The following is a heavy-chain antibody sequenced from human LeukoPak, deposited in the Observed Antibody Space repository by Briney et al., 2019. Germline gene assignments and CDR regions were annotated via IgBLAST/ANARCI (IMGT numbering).Heavy chain of an antibody. CDR1: GFTFSIYS. CDR2: IGGSSSSL. CDR3: ARALYTSGWYPDYFDY. D-gene: IGHD6-19*01. V-gene: IGHV3-21*01. Sequence: GGSLRLSCAASGFTFSIYSMNWVRQAPGKGLEWVSSIGGSSSSLYYAESVKGRFTISRDNAENSLYLEVNSLSAEDTAVYYCARALYTSGWYPDYFDYWGQGTLVTVSS. J-gene: IGHJ4*02.